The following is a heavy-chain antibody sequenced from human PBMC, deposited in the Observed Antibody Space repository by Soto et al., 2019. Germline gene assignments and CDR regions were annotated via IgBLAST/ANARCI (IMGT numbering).Heavy chain of an antibody. CDR3: ARAPGYGIGGSGRYRDAFDS. CDR2: IYYSGST. J-gene: IGHJ3*02. D-gene: IGHD2-15*01. V-gene: IGHV4-61*01. CDR1: GGSVSSGSYY. Sequence: SETLSLTCTVSGGSVSSGSYYWSWIRQPPGKGLEWIGYIYYSGSTNYNPSLKSRVTISVDTSKNQFSLKLSSVTAADTAVYYCARAPGYGIGGSGRYRDAFDSCAQGTMDTVSS.